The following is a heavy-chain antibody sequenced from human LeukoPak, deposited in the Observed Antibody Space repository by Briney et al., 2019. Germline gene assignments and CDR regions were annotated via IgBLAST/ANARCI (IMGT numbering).Heavy chain of an antibody. J-gene: IGHJ5*02. CDR2: MYYSGIT. Sequence: EPVSLPCAVRGGPMRSNYWNWIGQPPGKGLEGIGYMYYSGITNYNPSLRSRVTISVDTSKNQFSLKLSSVTAADTAVYYCAGIRGSWLNWFDPWGQGTLVTVSS. CDR3: AGIRGSWLNWFDP. D-gene: IGHD2-15*01. V-gene: IGHV4-59*03. CDR1: GGPMRSNY.